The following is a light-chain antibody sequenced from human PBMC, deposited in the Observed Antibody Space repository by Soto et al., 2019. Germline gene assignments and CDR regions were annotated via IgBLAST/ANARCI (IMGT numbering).Light chain of an antibody. CDR1: SSDVGGYNY. V-gene: IGLV2-14*01. CDR2: EVS. Sequence: QSALTQPASVSGSPGQSIIISCNGTSSDVGGYNYVSWYQQHPGKAPKLMIYEVSNRPSGVSNRFSGSKSGNTASLTISGLQAEDEADYYCSSYTSSSTLYVFGTGTKLTVL. J-gene: IGLJ1*01. CDR3: SSYTSSSTLYV.